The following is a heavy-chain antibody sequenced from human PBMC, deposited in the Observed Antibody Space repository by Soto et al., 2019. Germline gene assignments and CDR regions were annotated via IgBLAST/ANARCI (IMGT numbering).Heavy chain of an antibody. V-gene: IGHV3-53*01. J-gene: IGHJ3*01. CDR3: ATWHEREHAFDV. D-gene: IGHD1-1*01. Sequence: DVQLVESGGGLIQPGESLRLSCAAFGLTISGKKYVAWVRQAPGKGLEWVSALYVVDGSFYADSVTGRFTTSSDSSKTTVDLQMNDLRPDDTAVYYCATWHEREHAFDVWGQGTTVTISS. CDR1: GLTISGKKY. CDR2: LYVVDGS.